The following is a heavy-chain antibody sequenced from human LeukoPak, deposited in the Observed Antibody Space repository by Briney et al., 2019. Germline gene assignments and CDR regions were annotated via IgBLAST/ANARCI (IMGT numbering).Heavy chain of an antibody. J-gene: IGHJ4*02. CDR3: TTRMTTVTTRER. D-gene: IGHD4-17*01. V-gene: IGHV3-15*01. CDR1: GFTFSNAW. Sequence: GGSLRLSCAASGFTFSNAWMSWVRQAPGKGLEWIGRIKSKTDGGTTDYAAPVKGRFTISRDDSKNTLYLQMNSLKTEDTAVYYCTTRMTTVTTRERWGQGTLVTVSS. CDR2: IKSKTDGGTT.